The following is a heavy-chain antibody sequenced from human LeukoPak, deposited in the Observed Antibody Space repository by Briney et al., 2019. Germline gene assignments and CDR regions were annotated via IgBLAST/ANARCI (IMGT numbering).Heavy chain of an antibody. D-gene: IGHD5-24*01. V-gene: IGHV1-69*01. CDR2: IIPIFGTA. CDR1: GGTFSSYA. Sequence: GASVKVSCKASGGTFSSYAISWVRQAPGQGLEWMGGIIPIFGTANYAQKFQGRVTITADESTSTAYMELSSLRSEDTAVYYCARDHHGYKRGPLTHAFDIWGQGTMVTVSS. CDR3: ARDHHGYKRGPLTHAFDI. J-gene: IGHJ3*02.